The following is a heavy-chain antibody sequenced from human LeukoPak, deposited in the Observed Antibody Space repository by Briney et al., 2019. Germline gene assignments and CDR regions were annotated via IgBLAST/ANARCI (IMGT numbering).Heavy chain of an antibody. Sequence: GESLKISCKGSGYSFTSYWISWVRQMPGKGLEWMGRIDPSDYYTNYSPSFQGHVTISADKSISTAYLQWSSLRASDTAMYYCARLVGGVGASRRAFDIWGQGTMVTVSS. J-gene: IGHJ3*02. CDR2: IDPSDYYT. V-gene: IGHV5-10-1*01. D-gene: IGHD1-26*01. CDR1: GYSFTSYW. CDR3: ARLVGGVGASRRAFDI.